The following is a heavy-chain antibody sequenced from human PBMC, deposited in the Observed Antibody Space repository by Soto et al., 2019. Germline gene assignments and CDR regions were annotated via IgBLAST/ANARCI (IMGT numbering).Heavy chain of an antibody. V-gene: IGHV1-69*05. CDR1: GGTFSSYA. D-gene: IGHD6-13*01. CDR2: IIPIFGTA. Sequence: SVKVSCKASGGTFSSYAISWVRQAPGQGLEWMGGIIPIFGTANYAQKFQGRVTITRDTSSATAYLELSALKSDDTAVYYCTRGPAAGTEDWFDPWGQGTRVTVSS. J-gene: IGHJ5*02. CDR3: TRGPAAGTEDWFDP.